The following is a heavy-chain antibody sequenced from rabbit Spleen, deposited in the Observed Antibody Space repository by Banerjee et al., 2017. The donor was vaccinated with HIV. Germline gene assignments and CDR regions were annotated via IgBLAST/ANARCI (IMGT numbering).Heavy chain of an antibody. J-gene: IGHJ6*01. Sequence: QEQLEESGGDLVKPEGSLTLTCTASGFAFSSGYWLCWVRQAPGSGLEWIACIDTGSSGFTYFATWAKGRFTCSKASSTTVTLQMTRLTAADTATYFCARDTSSSFSSYGMDLGGQGTLVTVS. D-gene: IGHD1-1*01. V-gene: IGHV1S45*01. CDR2: IDTGSSGFT. CDR1: GFAFSSGYW. CDR3: ARDTSSSFSSYGMDL.